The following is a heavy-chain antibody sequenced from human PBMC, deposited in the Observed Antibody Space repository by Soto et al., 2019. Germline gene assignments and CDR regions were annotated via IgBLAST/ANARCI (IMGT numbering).Heavy chain of an antibody. Sequence: QVQLVESGGGLVKPGGSLRLSCAASGFTFSDYYMSWIRQAPGKGLEWVSYISSSSSYTNYADSVKGRFTISRDNAKDSLYLQMNGLGAEDAAVYYCARGDPPLGFGEGGQGTTVTVCS. J-gene: IGHJ6*02. CDR1: GFTFSDYY. V-gene: IGHV3-11*05. D-gene: IGHD3-10*01. CDR2: ISSSSSYT. CDR3: ARGDPPLGFGE.